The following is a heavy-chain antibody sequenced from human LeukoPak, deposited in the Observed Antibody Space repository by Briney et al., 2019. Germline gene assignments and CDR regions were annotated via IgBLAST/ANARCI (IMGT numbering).Heavy chain of an antibody. Sequence: GGSLRLSCAASGFTFSSYEMNWVRQAPGKGLEWVSYISSSGSTIYYADSVKGRFTISRDNAKNLLYLQMNSLRAEDTAVYYCAKDDDWGRYKHWGQGTLVTVSS. V-gene: IGHV3-48*03. D-gene: IGHD3-16*01. J-gene: IGHJ1*01. CDR1: GFTFSSYE. CDR3: AKDDDWGRYKH. CDR2: ISSSGSTI.